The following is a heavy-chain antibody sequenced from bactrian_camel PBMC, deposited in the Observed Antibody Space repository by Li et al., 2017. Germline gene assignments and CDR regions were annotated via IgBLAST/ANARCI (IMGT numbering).Heavy chain of an antibody. V-gene: IGHV3S55*01. J-gene: IGHJ4*01. CDR2: IFNDGRT. D-gene: IGHD2*01. Sequence: HVQLVESGGGSVQAGGSLRLSCTTSQGPSGDSDMGWYRQAPGNECELVSIIFNDGRTYYADSVKGRFTISHDTDKNTAYLQMNSLQPEDTAMYYCAAERGTAYFYRPPRESDYTYWGQGTQVTGS. CDR3: AAERGTAYFYRPPRESDYTY. CDR1: QGPSGDSD.